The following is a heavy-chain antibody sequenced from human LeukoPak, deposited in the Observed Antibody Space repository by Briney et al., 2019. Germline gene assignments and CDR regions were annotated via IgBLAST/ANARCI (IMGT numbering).Heavy chain of an antibody. CDR3: ARRAIVLMGFDY. V-gene: IGHV4-59*08. CDR1: GGSISSSY. CDR2: ISYSGST. Sequence: SETLSLTCTVSGGSISSSYWSWIRQPPGKGLEWIGYISYSGSTNYNPSLKSRVTISVDTPKNQFSLKLSSVTAADTAVYYCARRAIVLMGFDYWGQGTLVTVSS. D-gene: IGHD2-8*01. J-gene: IGHJ4*02.